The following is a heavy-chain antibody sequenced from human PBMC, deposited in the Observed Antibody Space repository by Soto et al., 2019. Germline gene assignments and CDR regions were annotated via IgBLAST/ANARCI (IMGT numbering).Heavy chain of an antibody. D-gene: IGHD3-3*01. V-gene: IGHV3-21*01. CDR3: ARDPYERYYDFWSGQAEFDY. CDR2: ITSSSSYI. J-gene: IGHJ4*02. CDR1: GFTFSSYT. Sequence: GGSLRLSCAASGFTFSSYTMTWVRQAPGKGLEWVSSITSSSSYIYYADSVKGRFTISRDNAKNSLYLQMNSLRADDTAVYYCARDPYERYYDFWSGQAEFDYWGQGTLVTVSS.